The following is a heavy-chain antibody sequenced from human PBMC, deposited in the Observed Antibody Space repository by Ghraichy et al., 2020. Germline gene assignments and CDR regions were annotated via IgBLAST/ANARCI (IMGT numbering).Heavy chain of an antibody. V-gene: IGHV4-59*08. D-gene: IGHD3-16*02. CDR1: GGSISSYY. CDR2: IYYSGST. CDR3: ARQEDLDYVWGSYRYTYYFDY. J-gene: IGHJ4*02. Sequence: SETLSLTCTVSGGSISSYYWSWIRQPPGKGLEWIGYIYYSGSTNYNPSLKSRVTISVDTSKNQFSLKLNSVTAADTAVYYCARQEDLDYVWGSYRYTYYFDYWGKGTLVTVSS.